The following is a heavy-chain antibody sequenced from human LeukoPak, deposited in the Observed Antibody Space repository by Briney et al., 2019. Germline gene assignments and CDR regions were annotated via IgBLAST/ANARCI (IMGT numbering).Heavy chain of an antibody. CDR1: GFTFSSYS. D-gene: IGHD2-15*01. CDR2: ISSSSSYI. J-gene: IGHJ3*02. Sequence: GGSLRLSCVASGFTFSSYSMNWVRQAPGKGLEWVSSISSSSSYIYYADSVKGRFTISRDNAKNSLYLQMNSLRAEDTAVYYCARDWAHCSGGSCYRDAFDIWGQGTMVTVSS. V-gene: IGHV3-21*01. CDR3: ARDWAHCSGGSCYRDAFDI.